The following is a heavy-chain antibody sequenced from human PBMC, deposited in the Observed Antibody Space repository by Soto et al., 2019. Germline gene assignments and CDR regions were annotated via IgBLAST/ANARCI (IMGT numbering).Heavy chain of an antibody. D-gene: IGHD5-18*01. CDR1: GFSLTTSVVG. J-gene: IGHJ4*02. CDR3: AHSRGYGNSPTLDY. Sequence: GPKLVNNTQTLTLTCTFSGFSLTTSVVGVAWIRQPPGKALEWLALIYYNDEKRYSPSLSGRLTITKDTSKNQVVLTMTNMDPVDTATYSCAHSRGYGNSPTLDYWGPGTLVTVSS. CDR2: IYYNDEK. V-gene: IGHV2-5*01.